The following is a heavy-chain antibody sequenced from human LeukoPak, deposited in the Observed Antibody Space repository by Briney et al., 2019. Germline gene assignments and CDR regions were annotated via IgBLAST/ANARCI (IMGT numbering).Heavy chain of an antibody. Sequence: GASVKVSCKASGYTFTSYDINWVRQARGQGLEWMGGIIPFFGTAIYAQKFQGRVTITADKSTSTAYMELSSLRSEDTAVYYCARDPYYYDSSGYYVTPYYYYMDVWGKGTTVTVSS. CDR2: IIPFFGTA. J-gene: IGHJ6*03. CDR3: ARDPYYYDSSGYYVTPYYYYMDV. CDR1: GYTFTSYD. V-gene: IGHV1-69*06. D-gene: IGHD3-22*01.